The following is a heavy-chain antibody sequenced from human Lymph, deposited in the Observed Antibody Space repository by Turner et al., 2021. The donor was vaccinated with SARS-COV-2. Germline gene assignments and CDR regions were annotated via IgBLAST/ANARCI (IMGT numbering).Heavy chain of an antibody. CDR2: IYSGGST. J-gene: IGHJ3*02. V-gene: IGHV3-66*01. CDR3: ARDFREGAFDI. Sequence: EVQLVESGGGLVQPGGSLRLSCAASGLTVSSNYMSWVRQAPGKGLEWVSVIYSGGSTFYADSVKGRFTISRDNSKNTLYLQMNSLRAEGTAVYYCARDFREGAFDIWGQGTMVTISS. CDR1: GLTVSSNY. D-gene: IGHD3-10*01.